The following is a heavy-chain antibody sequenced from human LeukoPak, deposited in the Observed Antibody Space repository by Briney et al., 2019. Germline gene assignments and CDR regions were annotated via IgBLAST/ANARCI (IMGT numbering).Heavy chain of an antibody. CDR2: IYYSGST. Sequence: SETLSLTCTVSGGSISSYYWSWIRQPPGKGLEWIGYIYYSGSTNYNPSLKSRVTISVDTSKNQFSLKLSSVTAADTAVYYCAREKPGYSGGFDYWGQGTLVTVSS. CDR3: AREKPGYSGGFDY. D-gene: IGHD4-11*01. V-gene: IGHV4-59*01. J-gene: IGHJ4*02. CDR1: GGSISSYY.